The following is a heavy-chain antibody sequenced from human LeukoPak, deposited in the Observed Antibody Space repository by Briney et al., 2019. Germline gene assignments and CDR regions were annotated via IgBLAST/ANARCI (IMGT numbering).Heavy chain of an antibody. CDR1: GGSISSSSYY. CDR2: IYYSGST. V-gene: IGHV4-39*01. D-gene: IGHD3-3*01. CDR3: AKGGAPAGFWSGPRDAFDI. Sequence: PSETLSLTCTVSGGSISSSSYYWGWIRQPPGKGLEWIGSIYYSGSTYSNPSLKSRVTISVDTSKNQFSLKMSSVTAADTAVYYCAKGGAPAGFWSGPRDAFDIWGQGTMVTVSS. J-gene: IGHJ3*02.